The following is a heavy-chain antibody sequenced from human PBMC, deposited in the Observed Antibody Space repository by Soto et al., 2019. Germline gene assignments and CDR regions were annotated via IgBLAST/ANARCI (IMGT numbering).Heavy chain of an antibody. CDR3: ARTHCLDHLRWGLAQ. J-gene: IGHJ4*02. Sequence: GASVKVSCKASGYPFSDNQIHWLRRAPGQGLEWMGRINPKSDGTNYAQKFQCRVTVTRDTSIDTAYLELTGLTSDDTATYYCARTHCLDHLRWGLAQWVQGALVTVTS. CDR1: GYPFSDNQ. CDR2: INPKSDGT. D-gene: IGHD1-26*01. V-gene: IGHV1-2*02.